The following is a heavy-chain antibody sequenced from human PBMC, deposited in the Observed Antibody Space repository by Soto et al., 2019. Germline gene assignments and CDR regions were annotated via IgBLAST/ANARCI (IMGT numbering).Heavy chain of an antibody. V-gene: IGHV4-4*02. D-gene: IGHD3-22*01. J-gene: IGHJ6*02. CDR3: ARSPDSSGYYPRWYYYGMDV. CDR1: GGSISSSNW. CDR2: FYHSGST. Sequence: PSETLSLTCAVSGGSISSSNWWSWVRQPPGKGLEWFGEFYHSGSTNYNPSFKSRVPISVDKSKNQFSLKLSSVTAADTAVYYCARSPDSSGYYPRWYYYGMDVWGQGTTVTVSS.